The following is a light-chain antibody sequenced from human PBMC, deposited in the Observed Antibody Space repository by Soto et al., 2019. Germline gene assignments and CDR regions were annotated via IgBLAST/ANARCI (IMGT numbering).Light chain of an antibody. CDR3: CSYAGSSTYVV. J-gene: IGLJ2*01. CDR2: EGS. Sequence: QSALTQPASVSGSPGPSITLSCPGTSSDAGCYILDSCYQQHPGKAPKLMIYEGSKRPSGVSNRFSGSKSGNTASLTISGLQAEDEADYYCCSYAGSSTYVVFGGGTKLTVL. V-gene: IGLV2-23*01. CDR1: SSDAGCYIL.